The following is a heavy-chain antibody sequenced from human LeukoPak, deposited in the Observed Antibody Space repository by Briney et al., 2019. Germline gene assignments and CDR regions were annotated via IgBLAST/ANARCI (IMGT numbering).Heavy chain of an antibody. Sequence: GGSLRLSCAASGFTFSDFWMHWVRHAPGKGLEWVSAISGSGGSTYYADPVKGRFTISRDNSKNTLYLQMNSLRAEDTAVYYCAKTPGHGFYYFGYWGQGTLVTVSS. J-gene: IGHJ4*02. CDR2: ISGSGGST. CDR3: AKTPGHGFYYFGY. V-gene: IGHV3-23*01. CDR1: GFTFSDFW. D-gene: IGHD2/OR15-2a*01.